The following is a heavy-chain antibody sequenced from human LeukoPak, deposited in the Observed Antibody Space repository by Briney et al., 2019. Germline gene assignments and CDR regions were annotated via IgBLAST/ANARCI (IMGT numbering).Heavy chain of an antibody. V-gene: IGHV5-51*01. CDR3: ARAGGNSLRFFDY. J-gene: IGHJ4*02. CDR1: GYSFTNYW. D-gene: IGHD4-23*01. CDR2: IYPGDSDT. Sequence: GESLKISCKASGYSFTNYWIGWVRQMPGKGLEWMGIIYPGDSDTRYSPSFQGQVTISADKSISTAYLQWSSLEASDTAIYYCARAGGNSLRFFDYWGQGSLVTVSS.